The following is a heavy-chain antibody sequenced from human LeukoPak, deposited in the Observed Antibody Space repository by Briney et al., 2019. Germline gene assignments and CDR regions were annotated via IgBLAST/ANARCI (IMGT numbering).Heavy chain of an antibody. J-gene: IGHJ4*02. D-gene: IGHD4-17*01. CDR3: ARDQKYGDYGTPDY. CDR2: IYYSGST. Sequence: SETLSLTCTVSGGSISSYYWSWIRQPPGKGLEWIGYIYYSGSTNYNPSLKSRVTISVDTSKNSLYLQMNSLRAEDTAVYYCARDQKYGDYGTPDYWGQGTLVTVSS. V-gene: IGHV4-59*12. CDR1: GGSISSYY.